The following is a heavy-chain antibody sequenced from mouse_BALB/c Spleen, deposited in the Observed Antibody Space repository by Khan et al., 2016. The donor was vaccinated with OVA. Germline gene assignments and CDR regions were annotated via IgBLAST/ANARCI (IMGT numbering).Heavy chain of an antibody. Sequence: EVQLQESGPSLVKPSQTLSLTCSVTGDSITSGYWNWIRKFPGNKLEYMGYISYSGSTYYNPSLKSRISITRDTSKNQYYLQLNSVTTEDTATYYCAGYDYDYDGAFAYWGQGTLVTVSA. CDR1: GDSITSGY. CDR2: ISYSGST. J-gene: IGHJ3*01. CDR3: AGYDYDYDGAFAY. V-gene: IGHV3-8*02. D-gene: IGHD2-4*01.